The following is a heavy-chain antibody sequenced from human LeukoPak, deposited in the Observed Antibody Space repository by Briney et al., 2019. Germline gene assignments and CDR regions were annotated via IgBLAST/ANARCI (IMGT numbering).Heavy chain of an antibody. J-gene: IGHJ4*02. CDR1: GGSISSSSYY. D-gene: IGHD3-22*01. Sequence: KPSETLSLTCTVSGGSISSSSYYWGWIRQPPGKGLEWIGSIYYSGSTYYNPSLKSRVTISVDTSKNQFSLKLSSVTAADTAVYYCAGAYYYDSSGSEDYFDYWGPGTLVTVSS. CDR3: AGAYYYDSSGSEDYFDY. V-gene: IGHV4-39*01. CDR2: IYYSGST.